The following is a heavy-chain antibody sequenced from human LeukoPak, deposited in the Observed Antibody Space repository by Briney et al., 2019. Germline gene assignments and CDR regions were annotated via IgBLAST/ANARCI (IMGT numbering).Heavy chain of an antibody. CDR1: GYTFTSYA. Sequence: ASVTVSYKASGYTFTSYAMNWVRQAPGQGLEWMGWINTYTGDPTYAKGFTGRFVFSLDTSVSTAYLQISSLKAEDTAVYYCARLRGPNCSGGSCYDYWGQGTLVTVSS. CDR3: ARLRGPNCSGGSCYDY. CDR2: INTYTGDP. V-gene: IGHV7-4-1*02. J-gene: IGHJ4*02. D-gene: IGHD2-15*01.